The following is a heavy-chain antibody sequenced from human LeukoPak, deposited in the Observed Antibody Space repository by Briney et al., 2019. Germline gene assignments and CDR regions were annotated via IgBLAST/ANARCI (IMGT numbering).Heavy chain of an antibody. J-gene: IGHJ4*02. CDR2: ISSSSSYI. CDR3: ARVVGYYDSSGYSDY. D-gene: IGHD3-22*01. V-gene: IGHV3-21*01. CDR1: GFTFSSYS. Sequence: GGSLRLSCAASGFTFSSYSMNWVRQAPGKGLEWVSSISSSSSYIYYADSVKGRFTISRDNAKNSLYLQMNSLRAEDTAVYYCARVVGYYDSSGYSDYRGQGTLVTVSS.